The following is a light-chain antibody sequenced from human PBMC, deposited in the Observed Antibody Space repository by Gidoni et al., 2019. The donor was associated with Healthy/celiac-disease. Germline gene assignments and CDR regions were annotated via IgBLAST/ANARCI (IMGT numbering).Light chain of an antibody. CDR2: AAS. Sequence: EIQMTQSPSSLSASVGDRVTITCRASQVSSNSLAWYQQKPGKAPKLLLYAASRLASGVPSRFSGRGSGTAYTLTISRLQPEDFATYYCQQYYRTPLTFGGGTKVEIK. CDR1: QVSSNS. J-gene: IGKJ4*01. CDR3: QQYYRTPLT. V-gene: IGKV1-NL1*01.